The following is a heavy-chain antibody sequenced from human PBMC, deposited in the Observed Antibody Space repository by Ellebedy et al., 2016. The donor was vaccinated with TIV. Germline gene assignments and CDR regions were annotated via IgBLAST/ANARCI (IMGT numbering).Heavy chain of an antibody. CDR2: IKTTTGGGAT. J-gene: IGHJ4*02. V-gene: IGHV3-15*07. Sequence: GESLKISCAASVFIFSNAWVNWVRQAPGKGLEWVGRIKTTTGGGATDYAAPVKGRFIISRDDSKNTLYLQMNSLKTEDTAVYYCTTELCSSGCFPGIYWGQGTLVTVSS. CDR3: TTELCSSGCFPGIY. D-gene: IGHD2-15*01. CDR1: VFIFSNAW.